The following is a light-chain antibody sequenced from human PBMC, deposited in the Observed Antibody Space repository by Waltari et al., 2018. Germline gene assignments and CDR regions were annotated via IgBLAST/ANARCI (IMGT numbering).Light chain of an antibody. CDR3: QQFNASPRT. CDR2: AAS. J-gene: IGKJ1*01. Sequence: IQLTQSPSSLSASVGDRVTITCRASQGVNVYLAWYQQKPGKAPELLIYAASTLQSWVSSRFSGSGSGTDFTLTLNSLQPEDIATYYCQQFNASPRTFGQGTNVEIK. CDR1: QGVNVY. V-gene: IGKV1-9*01.